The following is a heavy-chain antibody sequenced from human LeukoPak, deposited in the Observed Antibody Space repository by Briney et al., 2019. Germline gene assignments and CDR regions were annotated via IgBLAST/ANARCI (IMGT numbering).Heavy chain of an antibody. Sequence: GGSLRLSCAASGFTFSSYGMHWVRQAPGKGLEWGAVISYDGSNKYYADSVKGRFTISRDNSKNTLYLQMNSLRAEDTAVYYCAKDGPHCSSTSCYGMDVWGQGTTVTVSS. V-gene: IGHV3-30*18. D-gene: IGHD2-2*01. CDR2: ISYDGSNK. J-gene: IGHJ6*02. CDR3: AKDGPHCSSTSCYGMDV. CDR1: GFTFSSYG.